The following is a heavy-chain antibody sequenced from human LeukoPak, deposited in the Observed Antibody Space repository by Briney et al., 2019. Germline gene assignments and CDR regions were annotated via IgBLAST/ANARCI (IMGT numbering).Heavy chain of an antibody. Sequence: ASVKVSCKASGYTFTGYYMHWVRQAPGQGLEWMGWINPNSGGTNYAQKFQGRVTMTRDTSIGTAYMELSRLRSDDTAVYYCARLLWFGELRAFDIWGQGTMVTVSS. CDR3: ARLLWFGELRAFDI. CDR1: GYTFTGYY. D-gene: IGHD3-10*01. V-gene: IGHV1-2*02. CDR2: INPNSGGT. J-gene: IGHJ3*02.